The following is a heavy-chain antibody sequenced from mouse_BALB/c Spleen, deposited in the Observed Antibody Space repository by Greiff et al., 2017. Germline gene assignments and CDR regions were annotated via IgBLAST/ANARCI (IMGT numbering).Heavy chain of an antibody. D-gene: IGHD1-1*01. CDR2: IRNKANGYTT. J-gene: IGHJ1*01. Sequence: EVKLMESGGGLVQPGGSLRLSCATSGFTFTDYYMSWVRQPPGKALEWLGFIRNKANGYTTEYSASVKGRFTISRDNSQSILYLQMNTLRAEDSATYYCARDNYGSSHWYFDVWGAGTTVTVSS. CDR3: ARDNYGSSHWYFDV. V-gene: IGHV7-3*02. CDR1: GFTFTDYY.